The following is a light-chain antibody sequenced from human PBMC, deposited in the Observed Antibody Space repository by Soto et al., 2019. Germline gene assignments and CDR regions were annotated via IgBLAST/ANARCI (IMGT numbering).Light chain of an antibody. CDR3: QQSHGLPPVT. CDR1: QTISTY. CDR2: LHP. J-gene: IGKJ4*01. Sequence: DIQMTQSPSSLSASVGDRVTITCRASQTISTYLNWYQQHPGKAPSSLSILHPIWKVGSHQGSVAVGLTDFALTISSLQPQDFATYYCQQSHGLPPVTFGGGTKVDIK. V-gene: IGKV1-39*01.